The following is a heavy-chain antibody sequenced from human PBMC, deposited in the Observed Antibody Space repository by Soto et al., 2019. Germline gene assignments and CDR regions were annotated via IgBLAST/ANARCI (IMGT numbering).Heavy chain of an antibody. J-gene: IGHJ4*02. D-gene: IGHD2-8*01. CDR1: GFTFSSYA. Sequence: VQLLESGGGLVQPGGSLRLSCAASGFTFSSYAMSWVRQAPGKGLEWVSAISGSGGSTYYADSAKGRFTISRDNSKNTLYLQMNSLRVEDTAVYYCAKDLGGPYCTNGVCYRWDYWGQGTLVTVSS. V-gene: IGHV3-23*01. CDR3: AKDLGGPYCTNGVCYRWDY. CDR2: ISGSGGST.